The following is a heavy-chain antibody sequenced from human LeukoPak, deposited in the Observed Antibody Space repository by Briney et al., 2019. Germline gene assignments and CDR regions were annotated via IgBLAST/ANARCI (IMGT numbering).Heavy chain of an antibody. Sequence: ASVKVSCKASGGTFSSYAISWVRQAPGQGLEWMGGIIPIFGTANYAQKFQGRVTITTDESTSTAYMELSSLRSEDTAVYYCARNGGITIFGVAPYFDYWGQGTLVTVSS. CDR2: IIPIFGTA. CDR3: ARNGGITIFGVAPYFDY. V-gene: IGHV1-69*05. J-gene: IGHJ4*02. CDR1: GGTFSSYA. D-gene: IGHD3-3*01.